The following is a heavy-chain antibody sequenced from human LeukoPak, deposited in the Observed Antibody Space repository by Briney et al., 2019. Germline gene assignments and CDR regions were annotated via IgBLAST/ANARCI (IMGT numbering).Heavy chain of an antibody. CDR2: IYHSGST. CDR1: GHSISNGYY. J-gene: IGHJ4*02. CDR3: ASQYDSIGCYFY. D-gene: IGHD3-22*01. V-gene: IGHV4-38-2*01. Sequence: SETLSLTCAVSGHSISNGYYWGWIRQPPGKGLEWIGSIYHSGSTYYNPSLKSRVTISVDTSKNQFSLRLRSVTAADTAVYYCASQYDSIGCYFYWGQGTLVTVSS.